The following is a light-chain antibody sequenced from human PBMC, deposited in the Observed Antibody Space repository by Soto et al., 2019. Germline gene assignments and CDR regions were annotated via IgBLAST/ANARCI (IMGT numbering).Light chain of an antibody. J-gene: IGKJ3*01. Sequence: DIQLTQSPSFLSASVGGRVTITCRASQAISSHLAWYQQKPGKAPNLLIYVASTLQSGVPSRFSGSGSGTQFTLTISSLQPEDVATYYCQQLNIYPFTFGPGTTWDIK. CDR1: QAISSH. V-gene: IGKV1-9*01. CDR3: QQLNIYPFT. CDR2: VAS.